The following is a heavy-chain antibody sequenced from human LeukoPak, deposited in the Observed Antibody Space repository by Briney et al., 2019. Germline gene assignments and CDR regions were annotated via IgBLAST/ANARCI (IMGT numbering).Heavy chain of an antibody. V-gene: IGHV4-30-2*01. CDR1: GGSISSGGYY. D-gene: IGHD6-19*01. Sequence: NPSETLSLTCTVSGGSISSGGYYWSWIRQPPGKGLEWIGYIYHSGSTYYNPSLKSRVTISVDRSKNQFSLKLSSVTAADTAVYYCARNYPLGAVAGTAPWGQGTLVTVSS. CDR3: ARNYPLGAVAGTAP. CDR2: IYHSGST. J-gene: IGHJ5*02.